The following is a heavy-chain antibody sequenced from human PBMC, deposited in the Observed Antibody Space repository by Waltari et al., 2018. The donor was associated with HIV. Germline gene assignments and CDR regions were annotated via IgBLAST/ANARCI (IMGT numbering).Heavy chain of an antibody. CDR3: ARDVGGGDPVGRDFDY. CDR2: QGDTENKK. D-gene: IGHD4-17*01. CDR1: GYTFTSYG. J-gene: IGHJ4*02. V-gene: IGHV1-18*03. Sequence: QVQLVQSGAEVKKPGASVKVSCKASGYTFTSYGISWVRQAPGKGREWMGCQGDTENKKDDAQKRQDGGTRRRDTVSSNEYRWRGGREADDLALDDGARDVGGGDPVGRDFDYWGQGTLVTVSS.